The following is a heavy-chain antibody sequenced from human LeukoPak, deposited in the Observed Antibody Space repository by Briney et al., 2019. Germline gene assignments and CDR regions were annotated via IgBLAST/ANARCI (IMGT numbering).Heavy chain of an antibody. J-gene: IGHJ6*02. V-gene: IGHV1-18*01. CDR1: GYTFTSHG. Sequence: ASVKVSCKASGYTFTSHGITWVRQAPGQGLEWMGRINTYNGNTDYAQNFQGRVTMTTVTSTTTAYLDLRSLRSDDTAVYYCARGTVTTPPYYYGLDVWGQGTTITVS. CDR3: ARGTVTTPPYYYGLDV. CDR2: INTYNGNT. D-gene: IGHD4-17*01.